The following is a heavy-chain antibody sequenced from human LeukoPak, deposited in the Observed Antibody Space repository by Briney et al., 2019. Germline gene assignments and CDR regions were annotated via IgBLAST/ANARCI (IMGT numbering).Heavy chain of an antibody. CDR3: ARDSPEGTYAFDN. V-gene: IGHV4-39*07. CDR1: DGSISSSSDS. J-gene: IGHJ4*02. Sequence: SETLSLTCTVFDGSISSSSDSWGWIRQPPGKVLEWIGSVHYSGTAYYNPSLRSRVTISLDASKNQFSVRLTSLNAADTAVYFCARDSPEGTYAFDNWGQGILVTVSS. CDR2: VHYSGTA. D-gene: IGHD3-16*01.